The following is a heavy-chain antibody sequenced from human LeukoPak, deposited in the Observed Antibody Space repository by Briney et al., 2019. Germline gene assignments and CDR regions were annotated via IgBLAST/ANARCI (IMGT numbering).Heavy chain of an antibody. Sequence: GRSLRLSCAASGFTFSSYGMHWVRQAPGKGLEWVAVISYDGSNKYYADSVKGRFTISRDNSKNTPYLQMNSLRAEDTAVYYCARGLRYDFWSGYYGYWGQGTLVTVSS. D-gene: IGHD3-3*01. CDR2: ISYDGSNK. J-gene: IGHJ4*02. V-gene: IGHV3-30*03. CDR1: GFTFSSYG. CDR3: ARGLRYDFWSGYYGY.